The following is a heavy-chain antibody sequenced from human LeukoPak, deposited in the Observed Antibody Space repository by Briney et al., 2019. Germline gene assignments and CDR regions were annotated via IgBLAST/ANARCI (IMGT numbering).Heavy chain of an antibody. Sequence: ASVKASCKASGHTSTTYAIHWVRQAPGQGLEWMGWIHAGNGNIKYSQKFQGRVTITGDTSASTAYLELSSLRSEDTAVYYCARGYCSSSSCYMDVWGQGTTVTISS. CDR2: IHAGNGNI. D-gene: IGHD2-2*01. CDR1: GHTSTTYA. J-gene: IGHJ6*02. CDR3: ARGYCSSSSCYMDV. V-gene: IGHV1-3*01.